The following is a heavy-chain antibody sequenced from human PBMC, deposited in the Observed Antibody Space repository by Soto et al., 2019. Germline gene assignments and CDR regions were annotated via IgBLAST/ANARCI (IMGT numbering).Heavy chain of an antibody. CDR2: TYHSGST. Sequence: SETLSLTCAVSGGSISSGGYSWSWIRQPPGKGLEWIGYTYHSGSTYYNPSLKSRVTISVDRSKNQFSLKLSSVTAADTAVYYCVIENNLLPGGYFVYPGPGILVNVS. V-gene: IGHV4-30-2*01. CDR1: GGSISSGGYS. CDR3: VIENNLLPGGYFVY. D-gene: IGHD1-26*01. J-gene: IGHJ4*02.